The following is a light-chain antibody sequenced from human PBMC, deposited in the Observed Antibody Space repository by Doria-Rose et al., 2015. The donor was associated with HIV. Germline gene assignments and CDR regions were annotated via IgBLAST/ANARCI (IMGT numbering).Light chain of an antibody. CDR1: QSFSSTY. CDR3: HQYGTSWT. V-gene: IGKV3-20*01. Sequence: TQSPGTLSLSPGERATLSCRAGQSFSSTYLAWYQQKPGQAPSLLIYDGSTRAIGIPDRFSASGSGTDFTLTINRLEPEDFALYYCHQYGTSWTFGQGTKVEI. CDR2: DGS. J-gene: IGKJ1*01.